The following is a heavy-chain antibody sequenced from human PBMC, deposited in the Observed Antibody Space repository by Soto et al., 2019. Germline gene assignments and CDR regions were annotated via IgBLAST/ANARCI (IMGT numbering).Heavy chain of an antibody. CDR2: ISYDGSNK. D-gene: IGHD6-13*01. CDR3: AKDFGQQLLIDY. V-gene: IGHV3-30*18. CDR1: GFTFSSYG. J-gene: IGHJ4*02. Sequence: QVQLVESGGGVVQPGRSLRLSCAASGFTFSSYGMHWVRQAPGKGLEWVAVISYDGSNKYYADSVKGRFTISRDNSKNTLYLQMNSLRAEDTAVYYCAKDFGQQLLIDYWGQGTLVTVSS.